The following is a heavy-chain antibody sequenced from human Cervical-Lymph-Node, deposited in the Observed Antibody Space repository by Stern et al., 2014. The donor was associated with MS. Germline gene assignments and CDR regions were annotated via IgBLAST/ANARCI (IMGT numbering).Heavy chain of an antibody. CDR3: ARLRMGVKGYRPTILDY. Sequence: QVQLQESGPGLVKPSETLSLACTVSGGSISDYYWSWIRQPPGKGLEWIGSIYYNGNPNYNRSLRSRVNISVDTSKNQFSLNLSSVTAADTAMYFCARLRMGVKGYRPTILDYWGQGALVTVSS. CDR1: GGSISDYY. J-gene: IGHJ4*02. D-gene: IGHD3-16*01. V-gene: IGHV4-59*08. CDR2: IYYNGNP.